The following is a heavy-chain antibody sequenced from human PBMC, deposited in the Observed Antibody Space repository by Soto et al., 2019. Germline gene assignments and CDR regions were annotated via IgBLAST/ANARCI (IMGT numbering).Heavy chain of an antibody. CDR2: IWYDGSNK. CDR3: ARDLRGSGWLYYFDY. D-gene: IGHD6-19*01. CDR1: GFTFSSYG. J-gene: IGHJ4*02. V-gene: IGHV3-33*01. Sequence: SLRLSCAASGFTFSSYGMHWVRQAPGKGLEWVAVIWYDGSNKYYADSVKGRFTISRDNSKNTLYLQMNSLRAEDTAVYYCARDLRGSGWLYYFDYWGQGTLVTVSS.